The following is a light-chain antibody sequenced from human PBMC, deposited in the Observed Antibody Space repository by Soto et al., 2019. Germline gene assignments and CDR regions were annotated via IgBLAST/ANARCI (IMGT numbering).Light chain of an antibody. Sequence: EIVMTQSPATLSVSPGERATLSCMASQSVSSNLAWYQQKPGQALRLLIYGASTRATGIPARFSGSGSGTEFTLTISSLQSEDFAFYYCQQYNNWLRTFGQGTKVDIK. CDR3: QQYNNWLRT. J-gene: IGKJ1*01. V-gene: IGKV3-15*01. CDR2: GAS. CDR1: QSVSSN.